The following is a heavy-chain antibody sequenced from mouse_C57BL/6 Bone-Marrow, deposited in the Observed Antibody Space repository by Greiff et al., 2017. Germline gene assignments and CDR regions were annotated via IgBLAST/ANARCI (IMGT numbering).Heavy chain of an antibody. CDR3: ARLYYYGSSYGKWYFDV. CDR1: GYTFTDYN. Sequence: EVQLQQSGPELVKPGASVKIPCKASGYTFTDYNMDWVKQSHGKSLEWIGDINPNNGGTIYNQKFKGKATLTVDKSSSTAYMELRSLTSEDTAVYYCARLYYYGSSYGKWYFDVWGTGTTVTVSS. D-gene: IGHD1-1*01. CDR2: INPNNGGT. J-gene: IGHJ1*03. V-gene: IGHV1-18*01.